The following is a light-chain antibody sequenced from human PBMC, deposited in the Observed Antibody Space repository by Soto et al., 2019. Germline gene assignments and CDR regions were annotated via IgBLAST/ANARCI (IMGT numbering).Light chain of an antibody. V-gene: IGLV1-40*01. Sequence: QSVLTQPPPVSGAPGQRVTISCTGSSSNIGAGYDVHWYQQLPGTAPKLLIYGNSNRPSGVPDRFSGSKSGTSASLAITGLQAEEEADYYCQSYDSSRSGYVFGTGTKVTVL. CDR2: GNS. CDR1: SSNIGAGYD. CDR3: QSYDSSRSGYV. J-gene: IGLJ1*01.